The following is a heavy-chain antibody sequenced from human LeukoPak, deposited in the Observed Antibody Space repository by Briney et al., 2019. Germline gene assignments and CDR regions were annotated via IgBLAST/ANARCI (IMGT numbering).Heavy chain of an antibody. CDR2: INIYGSTT. J-gene: IGHJ4*02. CDR3: AHLVGDTPMDY. CDR1: GFTFNSYW. D-gene: IGHD1-26*01. Sequence: GGSLTLSCAASGFTFNSYWMYWVRPAPGTGLVWVSDINIYGSTTRYADSVKGRFTISRDNAQNTVSLLMHSLRAADRGFYYCAHLVGDTPMDYWGQGTLVTVSS. V-gene: IGHV3-74*01.